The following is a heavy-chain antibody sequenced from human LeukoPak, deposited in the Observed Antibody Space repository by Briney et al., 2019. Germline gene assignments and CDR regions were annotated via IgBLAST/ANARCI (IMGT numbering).Heavy chain of an antibody. J-gene: IGHJ5*02. CDR1: GGSISSSNW. V-gene: IGHV4-4*02. Sequence: SETLSLTCAVSGGSISSSNWGSWVRQPPGKGLEWIGEIYHSGSTNYNPSLKSRVTISVDKSKNQFSLKLSSVTAADTAVYYCARESGYYGSRSYYANWFAPWGQGTLVTVSS. D-gene: IGHD3-10*01. CDR3: ARESGYYGSRSYYANWFAP. CDR2: IYHSGST.